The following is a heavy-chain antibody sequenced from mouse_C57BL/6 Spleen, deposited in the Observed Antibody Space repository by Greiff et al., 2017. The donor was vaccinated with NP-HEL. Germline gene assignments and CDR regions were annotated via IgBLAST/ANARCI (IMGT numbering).Heavy chain of an antibody. J-gene: IGHJ2*01. D-gene: IGHD1-1*01. CDR3: ARKTYGSRDYFDY. CDR1: GFTFSSYA. V-gene: IGHV5-4*03. CDR2: ISDGGSYT. Sequence: EVKLVESGGGLVKPGGSLKLSCAASGFTFSSYAMSWVRQTPEKRLEWVATISDGGSYTYYPDNVKGRFTISRDNAKNNLYLQMSHLKSEDTAMYYCARKTYGSRDYFDYWGQGTTLTVSS.